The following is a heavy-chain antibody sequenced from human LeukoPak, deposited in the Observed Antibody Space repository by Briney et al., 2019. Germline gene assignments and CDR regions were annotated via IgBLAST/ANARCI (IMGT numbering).Heavy chain of an antibody. CDR3: ARDSDSSGYYSFDY. D-gene: IGHD3-22*01. V-gene: IGHV3-74*01. CDR1: GFTFSSYW. J-gene: IGHJ4*02. CDR2: INSDGSST. Sequence: PGGSLRPSCAASGFTFSSYWMHWVRQAPGKGLVWVSRINSDGSSTTYVDSVKGRFTISRDNAKNTLYVQMNSLRAEDTAVYYCARDSDSSGYYSFDYWGQGILVTVSS.